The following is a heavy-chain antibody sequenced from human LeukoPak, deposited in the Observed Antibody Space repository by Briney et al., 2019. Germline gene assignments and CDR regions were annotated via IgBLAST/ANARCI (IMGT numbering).Heavy chain of an antibody. CDR1: GGSISSSSYY. D-gene: IGHD4-17*01. CDR3: ARDRGDYGDYVSYAIDT. V-gene: IGHV4-39*07. J-gene: IGHJ4*02. CDR2: IYYSGST. Sequence: SETLSLTCTVSGGSISSSSYYWGWIRQPPGKGLEWIGSIYYSGSTYYNPSLKSRVTISVDTSKNQFSLKLSSVTAADTAVYYCARDRGDYGDYVSYAIDTWGQGTLVTVSS.